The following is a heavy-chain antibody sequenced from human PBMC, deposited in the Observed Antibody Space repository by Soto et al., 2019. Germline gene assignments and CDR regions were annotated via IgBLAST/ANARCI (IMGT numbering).Heavy chain of an antibody. CDR1: GFTFSHYY. Sequence: QVQLVESGGGLVKPGGSLRLSCAASGFTFSHYYINWIRQAPGKGLGWISYISSSGISKYYADSVKGRFTISRDNAKNSVSLQMNSLKAGDTAVYYCARDYDSGYSGYVSDWGQGTLVTVSS. CDR2: ISSSGISK. D-gene: IGHD5-12*01. V-gene: IGHV3-11*01. CDR3: ARDYDSGYSGYVSD. J-gene: IGHJ1*01.